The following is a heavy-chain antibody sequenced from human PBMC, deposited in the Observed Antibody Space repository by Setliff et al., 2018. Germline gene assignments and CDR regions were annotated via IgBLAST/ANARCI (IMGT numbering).Heavy chain of an antibody. J-gene: IGHJ4*02. D-gene: IGHD2-2*01. CDR2: ISAYTGNT. CDR3: SRLVRYCTRTSCQRASGDDY. Sequence: ASVKVSCKASGYTFSHSGITWVRQAPGQGLEWMGWISAYTGNTNYAQKLQGRLTMTTDTSTTTAYMELRSLRSDDTAVYYCSRLVRYCTRTSCQRASGDDYWGQGTLVTVSS. V-gene: IGHV1-18*01. CDR1: GYTFSHSG.